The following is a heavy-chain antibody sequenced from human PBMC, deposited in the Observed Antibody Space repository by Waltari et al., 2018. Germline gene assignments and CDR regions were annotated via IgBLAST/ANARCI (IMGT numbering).Heavy chain of an antibody. CDR2: IYYSGNT. CDR1: GGSISSGGYY. Sequence: QVQLQESGPGLVKPSQTLSLTCTVSGGSISSGGYYWSWIREHPGKGLEWIGNIYYSGNTYYNPALKSRVTISVDTSKNRFSLKLSSVTAADTAVYYCARDSSRYYGSGSYSRFDYWGQGTLVTVSS. V-gene: IGHV4-31*03. J-gene: IGHJ4*02. CDR3: ARDSSRYYGSGSYSRFDY. D-gene: IGHD3-10*01.